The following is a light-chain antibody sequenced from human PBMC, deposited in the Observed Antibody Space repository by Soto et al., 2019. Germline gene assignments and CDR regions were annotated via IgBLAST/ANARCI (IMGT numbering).Light chain of an antibody. V-gene: IGLV1-40*01. J-gene: IGLJ1*01. CDR3: QSYDSSLNAYV. CDR2: GHT. CDR1: SSNIEAGYD. Sequence: QSVLKQPPSVSGAPGQRVVIPCTGNSSNIEAGYDVHWYQHLPGTAPKLLIYGHTNRPSGVPDRFSGSKSGTSASLAITGLQAEDEADYYCQSYDSSLNAYVFGSGTKVTVL.